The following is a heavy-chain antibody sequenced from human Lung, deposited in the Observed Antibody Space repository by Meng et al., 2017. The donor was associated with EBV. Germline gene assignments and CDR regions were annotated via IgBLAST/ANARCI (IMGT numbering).Heavy chain of an antibody. J-gene: IGHJ4*02. CDR1: GGPISSGGYS. V-gene: IGHV4-30-2*01. CDR2: IYHSGST. CDR3: ARVSRVERGYFDY. Sequence: HLLRQESGSGLGTPSQTLSRPCVVAGGPISSGGYSCGWIRQPPGKGLEWIGYIYHSGSTYYNPSLKSRVTISVDRSKNQFSLKLSSVTAADTAVYYCARVSRVERGYFDYWGQGTLVTVSS. D-gene: IGHD2-15*01.